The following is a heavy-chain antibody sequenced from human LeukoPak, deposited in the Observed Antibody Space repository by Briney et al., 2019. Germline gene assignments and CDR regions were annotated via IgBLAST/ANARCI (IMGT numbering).Heavy chain of an antibody. J-gene: IGHJ5*02. CDR2: INHSGST. Sequence: NTSETLSLTCDVYSGSFGGYYWSWIRQPPGKGLEWIGEINHSGSTSYNPSLKSRVSISVDASKNQFSLKLSSVTAADTAVYYCAREIRQLVYNWFDPWGQGTLVTVSS. CDR1: SGSFGGYY. D-gene: IGHD3-10*01. CDR3: AREIRQLVYNWFDP. V-gene: IGHV4-34*01.